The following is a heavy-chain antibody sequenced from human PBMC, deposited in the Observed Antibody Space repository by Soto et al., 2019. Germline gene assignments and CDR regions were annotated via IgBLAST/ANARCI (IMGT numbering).Heavy chain of an antibody. D-gene: IGHD6-19*01. Sequence: SETLSLTCAVYGGSFSGYYWSWIRQPPGKGLEWIGEINHSGSTNYNPSLKSRVTISVDTSKNQFSLKLSSVTAADTAVYYCARAVAGVYYYYGMDVWGQGTTVTVSS. CDR3: ARAVAGVYYYYGMDV. CDR2: INHSGST. J-gene: IGHJ6*02. V-gene: IGHV4-34*01. CDR1: GGSFSGYY.